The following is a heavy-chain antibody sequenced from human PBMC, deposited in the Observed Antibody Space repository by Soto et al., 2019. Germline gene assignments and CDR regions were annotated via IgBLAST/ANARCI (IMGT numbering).Heavy chain of an antibody. CDR3: ARVSVSSSSWYPILYYYYYYGMDV. D-gene: IGHD6-13*01. Sequence: GASVKVSCKASGYTFTSYDINWVRQATGQGLEWMGWMNPNSGNTGYAQKFQGRVTMTRNTSISTAYMELSSLRSEDTAVYYCARVSVSSSSWYPILYYYYYYGMDVWG. CDR1: GYTFTSYD. J-gene: IGHJ6*02. V-gene: IGHV1-8*01. CDR2: MNPNSGNT.